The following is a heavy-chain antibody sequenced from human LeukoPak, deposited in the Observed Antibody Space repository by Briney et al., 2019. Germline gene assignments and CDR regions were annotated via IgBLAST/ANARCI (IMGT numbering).Heavy chain of an antibody. J-gene: IGHJ4*02. V-gene: IGHV3-48*01. CDR1: GFPLSSYS. Sequence: PGGSLRLSCAASGFPLSSYSINWVRQAPGKGLERVSYISSCGSAIYYVDSVKGRFTVSRDNAKNSLFLQMNSPRAEDTAVYYCVRVKGSYFDYWGQGALVTVSS. CDR3: VRVKGSYFDY. CDR2: ISSCGSAI. D-gene: IGHD2-15*01.